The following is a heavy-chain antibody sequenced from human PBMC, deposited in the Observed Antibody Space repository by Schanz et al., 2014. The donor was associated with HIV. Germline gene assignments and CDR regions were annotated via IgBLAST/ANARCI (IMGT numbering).Heavy chain of an antibody. CDR3: ARLWPRGVSRGSPGHFDY. D-gene: IGHD3-10*01. Sequence: EVQLVESGGGLVQPGGSLRLSCVASGFTLSSYSMNWVRQAPGKGLECVSYMSYSSSAMYYADSVKGRFTISRDKAKNSLYLQMNSLRDEDTALYYCARLWPRGVSRGSPGHFDYWGQGTQVTVSS. J-gene: IGHJ4*02. CDR1: GFTLSSYS. CDR2: MSYSSSAM. V-gene: IGHV3-48*02.